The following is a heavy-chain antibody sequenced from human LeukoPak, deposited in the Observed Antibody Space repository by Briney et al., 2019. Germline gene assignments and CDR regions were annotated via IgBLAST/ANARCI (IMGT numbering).Heavy chain of an antibody. CDR3: ARGAGYCSSTSCPLYYYYGMDV. J-gene: IGHJ6*02. Sequence: GGSLRLSCAASGFTFSSYSMNWVRQAPGKGLEWVSSISSSGSYIYYADSVKGRFTISRDNAKNSLYLQMNSLRAEDTAVYYCARGAGYCSSTSCPLYYYYGMDVWGQGTTVTVSS. V-gene: IGHV3-21*01. D-gene: IGHD2-2*01. CDR2: ISSSGSYI. CDR1: GFTFSSYS.